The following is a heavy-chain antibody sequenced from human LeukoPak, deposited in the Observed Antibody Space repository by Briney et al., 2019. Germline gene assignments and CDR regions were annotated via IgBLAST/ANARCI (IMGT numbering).Heavy chain of an antibody. D-gene: IGHD3-10*01. V-gene: IGHV3-30*18. CDR3: AKEYYYGSGSYYGPSYYFDY. CDR1: GFTFSSYG. CDR2: ISYDGSNK. Sequence: GMSLRLFCAASGFTFSSYGMHWVRQAPGKGLEWVAVISYDGSNKYYADSVKGRFTISRDNSKNTLYLQMNSLRAEDTAVYYCAKEYYYGSGSYYGPSYYFDYWGQGTLVTVSS. J-gene: IGHJ4*02.